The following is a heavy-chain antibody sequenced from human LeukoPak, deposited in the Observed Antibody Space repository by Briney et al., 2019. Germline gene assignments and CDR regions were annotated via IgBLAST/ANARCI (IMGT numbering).Heavy chain of an antibody. CDR2: INPNSGGT. J-gene: IGHJ4*02. V-gene: IGHV1-2*02. D-gene: IGHD2-2*01. CDR3: ARERSLGYCSSTSCYSNCFDY. Sequence: EASVKVSCKASGYTFTGYYMHWVRQAPGQGLEWMGWINPNSGGTNYAQKFQGRVTMTRDTSISTAYMELSRLGSDDTAVYYCARERSLGYCSSTSCYSNCFDYWGQGTLVTVSS. CDR1: GYTFTGYY.